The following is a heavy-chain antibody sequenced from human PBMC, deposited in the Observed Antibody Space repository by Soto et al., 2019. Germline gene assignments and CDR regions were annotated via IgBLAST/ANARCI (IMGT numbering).Heavy chain of an antibody. CDR1: GDSISSGGFY. V-gene: IGHV4-31*03. J-gene: IGHJ4*02. D-gene: IGHD2-8*02. Sequence: SETLSLTSTVSGDSISSGGFYWSWIRQHPGRGLEWIGYIYYSGSTYYNPSLKRRVTISIDMSKNQFSLKLTSMTAADTAVYYCARSHDYWSDFWGLGTLVTVSS. CDR3: ARSHDYWSDF. CDR2: IYYSGST.